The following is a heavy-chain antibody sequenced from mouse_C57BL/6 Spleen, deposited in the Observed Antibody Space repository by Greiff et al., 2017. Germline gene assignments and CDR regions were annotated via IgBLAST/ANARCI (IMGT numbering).Heavy chain of an antibody. CDR1: GYAFSSSW. D-gene: IGHD2-12*01. V-gene: IGHV1-82*01. Sequence: VQLQQSGPELVKPGASVKISCKASGYAFSSSWMNWVKQRPGKGLEWIGRIYPGDGDTNYNGKFKGKATLTADKSSSTAYMQLSSLTSEDSAVYFCARDDQGDAMDYWGQGTSVTVSS. CDR2: IYPGDGDT. J-gene: IGHJ4*01. CDR3: ARDDQGDAMDY.